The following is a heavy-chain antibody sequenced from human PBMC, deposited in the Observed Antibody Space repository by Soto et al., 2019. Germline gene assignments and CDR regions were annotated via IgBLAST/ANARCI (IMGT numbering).Heavy chain of an antibody. CDR1: GGTFSSYA. J-gene: IGHJ5*02. Sequence: SVKVSCKASGGTFSSYAISWVRQAPGQGLEWMGGIIPIFGTANYAQKFQGRVTITADESTSTAYMELSSLRSEDTAVYYCARSGRRIDNWFDPWGQGTLVTVSS. D-gene: IGHD1-1*01. CDR3: ARSGRRIDNWFDP. V-gene: IGHV1-69*13. CDR2: IIPIFGTA.